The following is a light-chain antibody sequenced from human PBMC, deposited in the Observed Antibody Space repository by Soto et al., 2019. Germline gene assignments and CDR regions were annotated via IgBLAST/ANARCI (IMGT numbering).Light chain of an antibody. Sequence: QYAQTHPGSVCWSPGHSIAISCSGTSSDIGSYNYVSWHQQHPGKAPKVIIYEVTKRPSGVPDRFSGSKSANTASLTVSGLQAEDEAHYYCSSYAGSNNHPLVFGTGTKVTVL. CDR2: EVT. J-gene: IGLJ1*01. CDR1: SSDIGSYNY. V-gene: IGLV2-8*01. CDR3: SSYAGSNNHPLV.